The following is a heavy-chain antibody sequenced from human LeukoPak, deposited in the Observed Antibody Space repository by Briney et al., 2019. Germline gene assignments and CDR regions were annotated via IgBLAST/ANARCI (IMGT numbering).Heavy chain of an antibody. Sequence: SETLSLTCTVSGGSISSGGYYWSWIRQHPGKGLEWIGYIYYSGSTYYNPSLKSRVTISVDTSKNQFSLKLSSVTAADTAVCYCASGIAAIPDYWGQGTLVTVSS. CDR1: GGSISSGGYY. D-gene: IGHD2-2*02. CDR3: ASGIAAIPDY. V-gene: IGHV4-31*03. CDR2: IYYSGST. J-gene: IGHJ4*02.